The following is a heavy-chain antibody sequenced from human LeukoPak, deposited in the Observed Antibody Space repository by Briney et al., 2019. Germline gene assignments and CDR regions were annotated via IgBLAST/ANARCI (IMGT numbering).Heavy chain of an antibody. D-gene: IGHD1-26*01. Sequence: GGFLRLSCEVSGIIFSGYGIHWVRQAPGKGLEWVAFIRYDGNNKYYADSVKGRFTISRDNSKNTLYLQMNSLRADDTAVYYCAKDLGGTYYYYYYMDVWGKGTTVTVSS. J-gene: IGHJ6*03. CDR2: IRYDGNNK. CDR3: AKDLGGTYYYYYYMDV. CDR1: GIIFSGYG. V-gene: IGHV3-30*02.